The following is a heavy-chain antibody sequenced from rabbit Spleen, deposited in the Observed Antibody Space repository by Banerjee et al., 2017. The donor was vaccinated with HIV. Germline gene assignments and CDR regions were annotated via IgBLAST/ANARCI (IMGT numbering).Heavy chain of an antibody. D-gene: IGHD1-1*01. J-gene: IGHJ4*01. Sequence: QQQLEESGGGLVKPGGTLTLTCKASGIDFNSHYYICWVRQAPGKGLELIACIDTSSVNPADATWAKGRFTISKTSSTTVTLQMTSLTAADTATYFCARDLTGVIGWNFGWWGPGTLVTVS. CDR3: ARDLTGVIGWNFGW. V-gene: IGHV1S45*01. CDR1: GIDFNSHYY. CDR2: IDTSSVNP.